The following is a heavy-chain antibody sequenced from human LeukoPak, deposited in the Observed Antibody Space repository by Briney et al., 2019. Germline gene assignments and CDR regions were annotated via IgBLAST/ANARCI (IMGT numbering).Heavy chain of an antibody. Sequence: SETLSLTCTVSGGSISSYYWSWIRQPPGKGLEWIGYIYYSGSTNYNPSLKSRVTISVDTSKNQFSLMLSSVTAADTAVYYCARQGGSYYYFDYWGQGTLVTVSS. J-gene: IGHJ4*02. D-gene: IGHD1-26*01. CDR3: ARQGGSYYYFDY. CDR2: IYYSGST. CDR1: GGSISSYY. V-gene: IGHV4-59*08.